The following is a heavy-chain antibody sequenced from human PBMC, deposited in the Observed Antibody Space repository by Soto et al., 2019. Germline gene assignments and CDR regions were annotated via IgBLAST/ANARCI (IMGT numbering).Heavy chain of an antibody. CDR3: AKDYGDYVTRGYYFDY. J-gene: IGHJ4*02. CDR2: ISYDGSNK. V-gene: IGHV3-30*18. CDR1: GFTFSSYG. D-gene: IGHD4-17*01. Sequence: QVQLVESGGGVVQPGRSLRLSCAASGFTFSSYGMHWVRQAPGKGLEWVAVISYDGSNKYYADSVKGRFTISRDNSKNTLYLHMNSLRAEDTAVYYCAKDYGDYVTRGYYFDYWGQGTLVTVSS.